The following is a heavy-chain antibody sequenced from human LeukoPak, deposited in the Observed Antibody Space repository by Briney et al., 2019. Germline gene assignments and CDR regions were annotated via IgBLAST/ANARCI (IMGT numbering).Heavy chain of an antibody. CDR3: AGGPIGYCSSASCRFDY. Sequence: SETLSLTCAVSGGSISSYYRTWIRQPPGKGLEWIGYIYYSGRTNYNPSLRSRVTISVATSKNEFSLKLSSVTAADTAVYYCAGGPIGYCSSASCRFDYWGQGTLVTVSS. D-gene: IGHD2-2*03. CDR2: IYYSGRT. J-gene: IGHJ4*02. V-gene: IGHV4-59*08. CDR1: GGSISSYY.